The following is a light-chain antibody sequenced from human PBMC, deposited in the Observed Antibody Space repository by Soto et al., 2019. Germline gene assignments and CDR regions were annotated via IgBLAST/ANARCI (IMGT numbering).Light chain of an antibody. Sequence: DIQMTQSPSSLSASVGDRVTITCQATHAITNYLNWYQQKAGRAPKLLIYDASKLQTGVPSRFSGSGSGSHFTFTITILQPEDVATYYCQQYADLPLTFGQGTRLEI. V-gene: IGKV1-33*01. CDR1: HAITNY. J-gene: IGKJ5*01. CDR3: QQYADLPLT. CDR2: DAS.